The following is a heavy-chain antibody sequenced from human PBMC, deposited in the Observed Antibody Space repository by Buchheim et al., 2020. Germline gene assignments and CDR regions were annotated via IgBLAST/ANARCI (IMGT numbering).Heavy chain of an antibody. CDR3: ARAYYDSSGYYGYYFDY. V-gene: IGHV3-7*03. Sequence: EVQLVESGGGLVRPGGSLRLSCAASGFTFSSYWMSWVRQAPGKGLEWVANIKQDGSEKYYVDSVKVRFTISRDNAKNSLYLQMNSLRAEDTAVYYCARAYYDSSGYYGYYFDYWGQGTL. D-gene: IGHD3-22*01. CDR2: IKQDGSEK. CDR1: GFTFSSYW. J-gene: IGHJ4*02.